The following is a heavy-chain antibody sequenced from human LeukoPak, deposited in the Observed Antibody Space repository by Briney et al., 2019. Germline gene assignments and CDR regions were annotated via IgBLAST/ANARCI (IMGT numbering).Heavy chain of an antibody. D-gene: IGHD3-22*01. CDR2: ISDSAGRT. Sequence: PGGSLRLSCAVSGITLSNYGMSWVRQAPGKGLEWVAGISDSAGRTNYAASVKGRFTISRDSPKNTLYLQMNSLRAEDTAVYFCAKRGVVIRVILVGFHKEAYYFDSRGQGALVTVSS. CDR3: AKRGVVIRVILVGFHKEAYYFDS. V-gene: IGHV3-23*01. CDR1: GITLSNYG. J-gene: IGHJ4*02.